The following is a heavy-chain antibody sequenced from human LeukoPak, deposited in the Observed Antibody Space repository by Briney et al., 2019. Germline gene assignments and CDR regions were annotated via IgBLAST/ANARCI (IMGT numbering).Heavy chain of an antibody. CDR2: IRGSGSST. Sequence: GGSLRLSCATSGFTFSSFVMSWVRQAPGKGLEWVSAIRGSGSSTYYADSVRGRFTISRGNSKNTLYLQMNSLRAEDTAVYYCAKVLDTGDFWSGYFDYWGQGTLVTVSS. CDR3: AKVLDTGDFWSGYFDY. CDR1: GFTFSSFV. J-gene: IGHJ4*02. D-gene: IGHD3-3*01. V-gene: IGHV3-23*01.